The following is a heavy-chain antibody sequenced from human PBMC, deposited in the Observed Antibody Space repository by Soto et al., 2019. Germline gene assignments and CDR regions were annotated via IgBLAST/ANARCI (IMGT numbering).Heavy chain of an antibody. CDR2: NSSDGRDT. V-gene: IGHV3-74*01. CDR3: VRDREGYNF. J-gene: IGHJ3*01. D-gene: IGHD5-12*01. Sequence: EVQLLESGGGLVQPGGPLRLSCAASGFTFSTFIMHWVRQAPGKGLVSVSRNSSDGRDTRYADSVKGRFTISRDNARNTLDLQMSSLRAEDTAVYFCVRDREGYNFWGQGTIVTFSS. CDR1: GFTFSTFI.